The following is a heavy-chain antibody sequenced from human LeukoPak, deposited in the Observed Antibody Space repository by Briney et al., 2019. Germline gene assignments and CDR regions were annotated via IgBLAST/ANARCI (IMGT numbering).Heavy chain of an antibody. Sequence: GGSLRLSCAASGFTFSSYWMHWVRQAPGKGLVWVSRINSDGSRTNYADSVKGRFTISRDNAKKSLYLEMNGLRAEDTAMYYCVKDLGFGMIVPRGFHYWGQGTLVSVSS. CDR1: GFTFSSYW. D-gene: IGHD3-22*01. J-gene: IGHJ4*02. V-gene: IGHV3-74*01. CDR3: VKDLGFGMIVPRGFHY. CDR2: INSDGSRT.